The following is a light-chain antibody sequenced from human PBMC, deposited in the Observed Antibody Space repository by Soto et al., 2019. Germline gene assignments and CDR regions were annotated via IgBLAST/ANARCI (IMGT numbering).Light chain of an antibody. V-gene: IGLV2-23*03. CDR3: CSLAGGVTV. CDR2: EGV. J-gene: IGLJ1*01. CDR1: SSDVGTYHV. Sequence: QSALTQPASVSGSPGQSISISCTETSSDVGTYHVFSWYQKNPGKAPKLMIYEGVKRPSGVSNRFSGSKSGNTASLTISGLQGEDEAEYFCCSLAGGVTVFGTGTKLTVL.